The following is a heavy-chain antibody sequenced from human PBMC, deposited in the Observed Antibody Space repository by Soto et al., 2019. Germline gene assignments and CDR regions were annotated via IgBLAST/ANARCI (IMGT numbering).Heavy chain of an antibody. V-gene: IGHV3-33*01. CDR1: GFTFSSYG. D-gene: IGHD1-26*01. CDR2: IWYDGSNK. J-gene: IGHJ4*02. CDR3: ARDGGSYYGFDFDY. Sequence: PGGSLRLSCAASGFTFSSYGMHWVRQAPGKGLEWVAVIWYDGSNKYYADSVKGRFTISRDNSKNTLYLRMNSLRAEDTAVYYCARDGGSYYGFDFDYWGQGTLVTVSS.